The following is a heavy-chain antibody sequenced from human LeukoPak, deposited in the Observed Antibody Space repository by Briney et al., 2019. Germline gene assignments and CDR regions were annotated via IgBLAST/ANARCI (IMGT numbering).Heavy chain of an antibody. CDR3: ARAGYSGSYYFDY. D-gene: IGHD1-26*01. V-gene: IGHV1-2*02. CDR2: INPNSGGT. Sequence: ASVKVSCKASGYTFTGYYMHWVRQAPGQGLEWMGWINPNSGGTNYAQKFQGRVTMTRDTSISTAYMELSRLRSDDTAVYCCARAGYSGSYYFDYWGQGTLVTVSS. J-gene: IGHJ4*02. CDR1: GYTFTGYY.